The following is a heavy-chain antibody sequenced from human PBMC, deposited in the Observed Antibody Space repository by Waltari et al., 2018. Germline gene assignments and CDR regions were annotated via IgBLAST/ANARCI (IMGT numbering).Heavy chain of an antibody. V-gene: IGHV3-7*01. D-gene: IGHD6-19*01. CDR3: ASEPLSSGWYGY. J-gene: IGHJ4*02. CDR2: IKQDGSEK. Sequence: EVQLVESGGGLVQPGGSLRLSCAASGFTFRGYWMSWVRQAPGKGLEWVANIKQDGSEKYYVDSVKGRFTISRDNAKNSLYLQMNSLRAEDKAVYYCASEPLSSGWYGYWGQGTLVTVSS. CDR1: GFTFRGYW.